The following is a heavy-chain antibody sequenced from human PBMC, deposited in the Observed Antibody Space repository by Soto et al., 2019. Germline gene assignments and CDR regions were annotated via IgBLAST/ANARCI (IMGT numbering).Heavy chain of an antibody. J-gene: IGHJ4*02. CDR2: IYSGGST. V-gene: IGHV3-53*01. D-gene: IGHD3-16*02. CDR1: GFTVSSNY. CDR3: ARDSRYDYVWGSYHLVD. Sequence: EVQLVESGGGLIQPGGSLRLSCAASGFTVSSNYMSWVRQAPGKGLEWVSVIYSGGSTYYADSVKGRFTISRDNSKNTLYLQMNSLRAEDTAVYYCARDSRYDYVWGSYHLVDWGQGTLVTVSS.